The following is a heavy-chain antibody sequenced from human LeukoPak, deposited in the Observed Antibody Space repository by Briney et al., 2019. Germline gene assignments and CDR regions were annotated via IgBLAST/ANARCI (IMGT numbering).Heavy chain of an antibody. Sequence: SETLSLTCAFYGGSFSGYYWSWIRQPPGKGLEWIGEINHSGSTNYNPSLKSRVTISVDTSKNQFSLKLSSVTAADTAVYYCARVIAARRVYYYYYMDVWGKGTTATVSS. D-gene: IGHD6-6*01. CDR1: GGSFSGYY. CDR2: INHSGST. J-gene: IGHJ6*03. V-gene: IGHV4-34*01. CDR3: ARVIAARRVYYYYYMDV.